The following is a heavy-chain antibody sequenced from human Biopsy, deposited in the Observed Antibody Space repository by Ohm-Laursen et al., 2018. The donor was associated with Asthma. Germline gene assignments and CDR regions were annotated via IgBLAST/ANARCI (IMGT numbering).Heavy chain of an antibody. V-gene: IGHV4-39*01. Sequence: TLSLTCTVSGGSMTPTSHYWDWIRQAPGKGLEWIGYISYGGKTSYNPSLKNRVTISRDTSKNQFSLRLTSVTAADTAVYFCARRITIFGVVQKDHGIDDWGQGTTVIVSS. CDR1: GGSMTPTSHY. CDR2: ISYGGKT. J-gene: IGHJ6*02. D-gene: IGHD3-3*01. CDR3: ARRITIFGVVQKDHGIDD.